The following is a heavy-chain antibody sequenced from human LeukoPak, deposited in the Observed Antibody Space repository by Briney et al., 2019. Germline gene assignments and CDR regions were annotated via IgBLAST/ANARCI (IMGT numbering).Heavy chain of an antibody. CDR3: ARDRESSSMSWAFDY. J-gene: IGHJ4*02. CDR2: ISPGGSTI. V-gene: IGHV3-11*04. Sequence: GGSLRLACADSGFMFSNYWMTWIRQAPGKGLEWLSYISPGGSTIYYADSMKGRLTISRDNAKKSLDLQMNSLRAEDTAVYYCARDRESSSMSWAFDYWGQGTLVTVSS. CDR1: GFMFSNYW. D-gene: IGHD6-6*01.